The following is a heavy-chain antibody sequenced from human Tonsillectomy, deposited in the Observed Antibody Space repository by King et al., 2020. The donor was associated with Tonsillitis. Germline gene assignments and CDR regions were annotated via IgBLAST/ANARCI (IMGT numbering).Heavy chain of an antibody. D-gene: IGHD4-17*01. CDR1: GVTFTVYD. V-gene: IGHV3-13*01. CDR2: IGPAGDT. Sequence: QLVQSGGGLVQPGGSLRRSCAASGVTFTVYDMNWVRQGTGKGREWVSAIGPAGDTYYPGCVKGRFTIAREIANNSLYLQMNRLRAGDTAVYYCARGQVYGDYQTRIDAFDFWGQGTMVTVSS. J-gene: IGHJ3*01. CDR3: ARGQVYGDYQTRIDAFDF.